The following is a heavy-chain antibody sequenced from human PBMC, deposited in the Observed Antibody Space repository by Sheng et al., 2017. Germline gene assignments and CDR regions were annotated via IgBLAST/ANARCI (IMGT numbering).Heavy chain of an antibody. CDR3: ARLYGGNSAKTRNWFDP. Sequence: QVQLQQWGAGLLKPSETLSLTCAVYGGSFSGYYWSWIRQPPGKGLEWIGEINHSGSTNYNPSLKSRVTISVDTSKNQFSLKLSSVTAADTAVYYCARLYGGNSAKTRNWFDPWGQGTLVTVSS. D-gene: IGHD4-17*01. CDR2: INHSGST. CDR1: GGSFSGYY. J-gene: IGHJ5*02. V-gene: IGHV4-34*01.